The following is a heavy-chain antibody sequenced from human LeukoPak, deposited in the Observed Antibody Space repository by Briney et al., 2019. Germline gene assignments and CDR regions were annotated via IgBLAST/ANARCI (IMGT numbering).Heavy chain of an antibody. CDR1: GGSFSGYY. J-gene: IGHJ5*02. V-gene: IGHV4-34*01. Sequence: SETLSLTCAVYGGSFSGYYWSWIRQPPGKGLEWIGEINHSGSTNYNPSLKSRVTISVDTSKNQFSLKLSSVTAADTAVYYCARVLWFGERRYWFDPWGQGTLVTVSS. CDR3: ARVLWFGERRYWFDP. CDR2: INHSGST. D-gene: IGHD3-10*01.